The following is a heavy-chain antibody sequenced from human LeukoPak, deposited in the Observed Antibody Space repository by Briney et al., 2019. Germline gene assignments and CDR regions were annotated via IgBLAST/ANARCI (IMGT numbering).Heavy chain of an antibody. CDR3: AKVRRSSGWYSSDY. CDR2: ISGSDGST. CDR1: GFTFSSYA. D-gene: IGHD6-19*01. V-gene: IGHV3-23*01. Sequence: GGSLRLSCAASGFTFSSYAMSWVRQAPGKGLEWVSAISGSDGSTYYADSVKGRFTISRDNSKNTLYLQMNSLRAEDTAVYYCAKVRRSSGWYSSDYWGQGTLVTVSS. J-gene: IGHJ4*02.